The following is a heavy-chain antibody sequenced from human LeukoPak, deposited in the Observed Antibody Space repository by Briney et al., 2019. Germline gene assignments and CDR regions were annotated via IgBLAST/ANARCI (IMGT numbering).Heavy chain of an antibody. D-gene: IGHD2-2*01. Sequence: GGSLRLSCAASGFTFSSYGMHWVRQAPGKGLEWVAVISYDGSNKYYADSVKGRFTISRDNSKNTLYLQMNSLRAEDTAVYYCAKDVCSSTSCYARIDGMDVWGQGTMVTVSS. CDR2: ISYDGSNK. CDR1: GFTFSSYG. V-gene: IGHV3-30*18. CDR3: AKDVCSSTSCYARIDGMDV. J-gene: IGHJ6*02.